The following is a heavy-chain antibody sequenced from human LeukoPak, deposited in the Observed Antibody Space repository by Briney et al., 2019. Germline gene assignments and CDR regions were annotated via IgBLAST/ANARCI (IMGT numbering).Heavy chain of an antibody. CDR2: INPNSGGT. Sequence: GASVTVTLKSSGYTFTGYYMHGLRQPPAQGREWMGLINPNSGGTNYAQTYQGRVTMTSYTSTNTAYMELSRLRSAETAVYYCARGGVGDSGSYPYWGQGALVIVSP. J-gene: IGHJ4*02. D-gene: IGHD3-10*01. CDR1: GYTFTGYY. V-gene: IGHV1-2*02. CDR3: ARGGVGDSGSYPY.